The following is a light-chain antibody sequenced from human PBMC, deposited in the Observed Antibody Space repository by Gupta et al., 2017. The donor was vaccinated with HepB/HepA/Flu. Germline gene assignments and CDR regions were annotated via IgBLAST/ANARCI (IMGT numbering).Light chain of an antibody. CDR3: QQYYNYRSWT. CDR2: DAS. CDR1: KAISNH. J-gene: IGKJ1*01. Sequence: RMTQSTSSSSASTGDRFTITCREVKAISNHVLWYQQKPGKAPKLLIFDASTLNRGVPSRFSGSGSGTDFTLTIINLQAEDFATYYCQQYYNYRSWTFGQGTKVDIK. V-gene: IGKV1-8*01.